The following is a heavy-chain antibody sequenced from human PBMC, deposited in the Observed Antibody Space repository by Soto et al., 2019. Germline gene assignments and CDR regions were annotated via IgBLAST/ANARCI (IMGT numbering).Heavy chain of an antibody. V-gene: IGHV3-21*01. CDR1: GFTFSSYS. CDR3: ASTTVTTKGDAFDI. CDR2: ISSSSSYI. D-gene: IGHD4-17*01. J-gene: IGHJ3*02. Sequence: EVQLVESGGGLVKPGGSLSLSCAASGFTFSSYSMNWVRQAPGKGLEWVSSISSSSSYIYYADSVKGRFTISRDNAKNSLYLQMNSLRAEDTAVYYCASTTVTTKGDAFDIWGQGTMVTVSS.